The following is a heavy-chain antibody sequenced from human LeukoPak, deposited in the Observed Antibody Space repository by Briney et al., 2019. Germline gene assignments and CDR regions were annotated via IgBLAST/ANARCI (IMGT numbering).Heavy chain of an antibody. D-gene: IGHD3-22*01. CDR2: ISTSSTYI. Sequence: GGSLRLSCAASEFTLRSYSMHWVRQAPGKGLEWVSYISTSSTYIYYADSVKGRFSISRDNAQNSLYLHMDSLRAEDTAVYYCAKDAGLLLRIDYWGQGTLVTVSS. CDR1: EFTLRSYS. CDR3: AKDAGLLLRIDY. V-gene: IGHV3-21*01. J-gene: IGHJ4*02.